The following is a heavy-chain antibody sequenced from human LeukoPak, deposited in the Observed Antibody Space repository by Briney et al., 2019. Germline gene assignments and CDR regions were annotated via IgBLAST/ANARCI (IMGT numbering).Heavy chain of an antibody. CDR3: ASGDQDTAMVSY. D-gene: IGHD5-18*01. CDR2: INHSGST. J-gene: IGHJ4*02. CDR1: GGSFSGYY. Sequence: PSETLSLTCAVYGGSFSGYYWSWIRQPPGKGLEWIGEINHSGSTNYNPSLKSRVTISVDTSKNQFSLKLGSVTAADTAVYYCASGDQDTAMVSYWGQGTLVTVSS. V-gene: IGHV4-34*01.